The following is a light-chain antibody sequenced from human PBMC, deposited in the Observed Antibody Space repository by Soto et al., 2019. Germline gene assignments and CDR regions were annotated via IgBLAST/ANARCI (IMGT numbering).Light chain of an antibody. CDR1: QRIDNRH. CDR3: QQYQNTRS. CDR2: STS. J-gene: IGKJ2*01. Sequence: EVVLTQSPGTLALSPGETGTLSCRATQRIDNRHVAWYQHKPGQAPRLLIYSTSSRAAGIPDRFSGSGSETDFTLIISGLEPEDFAVYYCQQYQNTRSFGPGTRAEI. V-gene: IGKV3-20*01.